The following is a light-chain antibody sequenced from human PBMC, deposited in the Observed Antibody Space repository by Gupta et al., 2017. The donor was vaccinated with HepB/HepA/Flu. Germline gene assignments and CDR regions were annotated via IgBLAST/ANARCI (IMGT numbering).Light chain of an antibody. Sequence: ADRVTVTGRASQSISSYLNWYQQKPGKSPNLLIYAASSLQSGVPSRFSGSGSGTGFTLTISSLQPEDLATYDCQQSYSTPTWTFGQGTKVEIK. CDR1: QSISSY. V-gene: IGKV1-39*01. CDR2: AAS. J-gene: IGKJ1*01. CDR3: QQSYSTPTWT.